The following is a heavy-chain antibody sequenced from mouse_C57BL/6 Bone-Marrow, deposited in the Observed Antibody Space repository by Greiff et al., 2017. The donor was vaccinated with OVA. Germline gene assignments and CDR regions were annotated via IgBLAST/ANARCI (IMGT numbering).Heavy chain of an antibody. CDR2: FYPGSGSI. CDR3: ARHGIYYGNYVGFAY. V-gene: IGHV1-62-2*01. CDR1: GYPFTDYT. Sequence: VQLVESGAELVKPGASVKLSCKASGYPFTDYTIPLVPQRSGQGLAWIGWFYPGSGSIKYNEKFKDKATLTADKSSSTVYMELSRLTSEDSAVYFCARHGIYYGNYVGFAYWGQGTLVTVSA. J-gene: IGHJ3*01. D-gene: IGHD2-1*01.